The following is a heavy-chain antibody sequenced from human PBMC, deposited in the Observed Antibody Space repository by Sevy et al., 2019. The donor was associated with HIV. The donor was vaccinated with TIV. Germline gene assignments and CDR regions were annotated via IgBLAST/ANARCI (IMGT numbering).Heavy chain of an antibody. Sequence: ASVKVSCKVSGYTLTELSMHWLRQAPGKGLEWVGSFDPEGGETVYEHNFQGRVSMTEDTSTDTAYMEVISLKFEDTAVYYCATTKDYYDSSGYPFDYWGQGTLVTVSS. J-gene: IGHJ4*02. CDR1: GYTLTELS. CDR3: ATTKDYYDSSGYPFDY. CDR2: FDPEGGET. D-gene: IGHD3-22*01. V-gene: IGHV1-24*01.